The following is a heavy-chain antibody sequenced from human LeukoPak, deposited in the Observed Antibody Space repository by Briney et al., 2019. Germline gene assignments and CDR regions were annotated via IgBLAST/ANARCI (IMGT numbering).Heavy chain of an antibody. J-gene: IGHJ6*02. CDR2: INQDGSEK. Sequence: PGGSLRLSCAASGFTFSGYWMSWVRQAPGKGLEWVANINQDGSEKYYVDSVKGRFTISRDNAKNSLYLQMNSLRAEDTAVYYCARLGSGWSGFYYYYYGMDVWGQGTTVTVSS. V-gene: IGHV3-7*01. CDR3: ARLGSGWSGFYYYYYGMDV. CDR1: GFTFSGYW. D-gene: IGHD6-19*01.